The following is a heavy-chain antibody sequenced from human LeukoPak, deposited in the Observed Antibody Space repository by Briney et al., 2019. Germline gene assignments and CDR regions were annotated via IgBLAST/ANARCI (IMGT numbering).Heavy chain of an antibody. J-gene: IGHJ3*02. CDR3: ARAIYYDSSAEGDAFDI. CDR1: GFTFSSYS. V-gene: IGHV3-21*01. D-gene: IGHD3-22*01. Sequence: PGGSLRLSCAASGFTFSSYSMNWVRQAPGKGLEWVSSISSSSSYIYYADSVKGRFTISRDNAKNSLYLQMNSLRAEDTAVYYCARAIYYDSSAEGDAFDIWGQGTMVTVSS. CDR2: ISSSSSYI.